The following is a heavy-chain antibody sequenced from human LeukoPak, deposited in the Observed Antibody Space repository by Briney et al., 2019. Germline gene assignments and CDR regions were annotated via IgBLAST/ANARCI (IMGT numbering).Heavy chain of an antibody. CDR3: ARDRGYCSGGSCYWPHY. CDR1: GYTFTSYY. D-gene: IGHD2-15*01. V-gene: IGHV1-46*01. J-gene: IGHJ4*02. CDR2: INPSGGST. Sequence: ASVKVSCKASGYTFTSYYMHWVRQAPGQGLEWMGIINPSGGSTSYAQKFQGRVTMTRDTSTGTVYMELSSLRSEDTAVYYCARDRGYCSGGSCYWPHYWGQGTLVTVSS.